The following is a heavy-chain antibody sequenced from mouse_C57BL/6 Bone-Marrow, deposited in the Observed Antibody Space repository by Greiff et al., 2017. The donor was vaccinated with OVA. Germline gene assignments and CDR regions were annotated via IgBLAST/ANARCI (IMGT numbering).Heavy chain of an antibody. CDR1: GYTFTDYE. J-gene: IGHJ2*01. CDR2: IDPETGGT. V-gene: IGHV1-15*01. CDR3: TRWTLMPGGY. D-gene: IGHD1-1*02. Sequence: VNLVESGAELVRPGASVTLSCKASGYTFTDYEMHWVKQTPVHGLEWIGAIDPETGGTAYNQKFKGKAILTADKSSSTAYMELRSLTSEDSAVYYCTRWTLMPGGYWGQGTTLTVSS.